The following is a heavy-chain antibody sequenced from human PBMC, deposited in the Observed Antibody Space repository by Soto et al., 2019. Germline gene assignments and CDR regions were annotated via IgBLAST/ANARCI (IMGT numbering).Heavy chain of an antibody. Sequence: EVQLVESGGGLVKPGGSLRLSCAASGFTFTNAWMNWVRQAPGKGLEWVGRIKSTPDGGTTDYGAPVKGRFTISRDDSKDTLYLQMNSLKNEDTAVYYCTTGRSVLVRGISNYWGLGTRVTVSP. CDR1: GFTFTNAW. V-gene: IGHV3-15*01. CDR2: IKSTPDGGTT. J-gene: IGHJ4*02. D-gene: IGHD3-10*01. CDR3: TTGRSVLVRGISNY.